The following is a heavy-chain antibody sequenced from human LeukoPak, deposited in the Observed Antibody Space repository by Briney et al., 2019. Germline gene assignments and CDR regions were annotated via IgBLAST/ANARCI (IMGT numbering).Heavy chain of an antibody. D-gene: IGHD1-26*01. CDR1: GLTFSSYS. CDR2: ISSSSSTI. Sequence: GGSLRLSCAASGLTFSSYSMNWVRQAPGKGLEWVSYISSSSSTIYYADSVKGRFTISRDNAKNSLYLQMNSLRAEDTAVYYCARPSLNTGSYFDYWGQGILVSVSS. V-gene: IGHV3-48*01. J-gene: IGHJ4*02. CDR3: ARPSLNTGSYFDY.